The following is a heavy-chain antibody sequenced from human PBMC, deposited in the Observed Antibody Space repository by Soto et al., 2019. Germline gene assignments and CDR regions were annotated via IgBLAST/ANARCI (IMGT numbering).Heavy chain of an antibody. J-gene: IGHJ4*02. CDR1: GGTFSSYA. D-gene: IGHD3-22*01. CDR2: IIPIFGTA. V-gene: IGHV1-69*01. Sequence: QVQLVQSGAEVKKPGSSVKVSCKASGGTFSSYAISWVRQAHGQGLEWMGGIIPIFGTANYAQKFQGRVTITADESTSTAYMELSSLRSEDTAVYYCARLALGSSGYYYGYWGQGTLVTVSS. CDR3: ARLALGSSGYYYGY.